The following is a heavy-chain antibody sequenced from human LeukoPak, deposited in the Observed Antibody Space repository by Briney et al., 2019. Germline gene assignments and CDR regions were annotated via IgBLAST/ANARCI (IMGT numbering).Heavy chain of an antibody. CDR1: GFIFDDFG. J-gene: IGHJ4*02. CDR2: INWNSDSI. V-gene: IGHV3-20*04. Sequence: GGSLRLSCTASGFIFDDFGMNWVRQVPGKGLEWVSGINWNSDSINYVDSVRGRFTISRDNAKNSLYLQMNSLRAEDTAFYYCVRDGGYCSNTDCYSFDYWGQGIAVTVSS. D-gene: IGHD2-2*01. CDR3: VRDGGYCSNTDCYSFDY.